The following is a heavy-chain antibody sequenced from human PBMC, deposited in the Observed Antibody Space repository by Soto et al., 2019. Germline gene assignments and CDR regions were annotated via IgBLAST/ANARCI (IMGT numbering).Heavy chain of an antibody. CDR3: AKDGDPYTYYDFWSGYLDYGMHV. Sequence: QVQLVESGGGVVQPGRSLRLSCAASGFTFSSYGMHWVRQAPGKGLEWVAVISYDGSNKYYADSVKGRFTISRDNSKNTLYLQMNSLRAEDTAVYYCAKDGDPYTYYDFWSGYLDYGMHVWGQGTTVTVSS. D-gene: IGHD3-3*01. CDR2: ISYDGSNK. J-gene: IGHJ6*02. CDR1: GFTFSSYG. V-gene: IGHV3-30*18.